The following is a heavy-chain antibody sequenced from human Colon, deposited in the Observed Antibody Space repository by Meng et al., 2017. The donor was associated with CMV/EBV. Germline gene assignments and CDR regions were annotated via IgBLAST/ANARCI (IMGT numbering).Heavy chain of an antibody. CDR2: IKEDGSGQ. CDR3: VRYANSQYGMDV. CDR1: GFSVSNSY. J-gene: IGHJ6*02. D-gene: IGHD2-21*01. Sequence: GESLKISCTASGFSVSNSYINWVRQAPGKGLEWVANIKEDGSGQWYVDSVKGRFTISRDNAKKSVYLQMNSLRAEDTAVYYCVRYANSQYGMDVWGQGTTVTVSS. V-gene: IGHV3-7*01.